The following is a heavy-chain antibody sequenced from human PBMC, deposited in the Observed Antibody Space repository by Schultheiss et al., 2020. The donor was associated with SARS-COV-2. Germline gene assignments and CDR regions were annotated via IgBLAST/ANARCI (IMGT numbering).Heavy chain of an antibody. CDR2: IGTAGDT. Sequence: GESLKISCAASGFTFSSYDMHWVRQATGKGLEWVSAIGTAGDTYYPGSVKGRFTISRENAKNSLYLQMNSLRAEDTAVYYCAKEISVYTHWYFDHWGRGTLVTVSS. CDR1: GFTFSSYD. CDR3: AKEISVYTHWYFDH. J-gene: IGHJ2*01. D-gene: IGHD2-8*01. V-gene: IGHV3-13*01.